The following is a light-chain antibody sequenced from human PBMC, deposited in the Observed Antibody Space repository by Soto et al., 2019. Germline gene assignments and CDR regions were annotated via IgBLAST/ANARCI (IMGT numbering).Light chain of an antibody. CDR1: QDISSW. CDR3: QQASSFPPT. CDR2: AAS. Sequence: DIPTTQSPSSLSASVEDRDTITCWASQDISSWLAWYQQKPGKAPKIMIYAASSLQGGVPSRFSGSGSGTEFTLTISSLQPEDFATYYCQQASSFPPTLGQGTRLEIK. V-gene: IGKV1-12*01. J-gene: IGKJ5*01.